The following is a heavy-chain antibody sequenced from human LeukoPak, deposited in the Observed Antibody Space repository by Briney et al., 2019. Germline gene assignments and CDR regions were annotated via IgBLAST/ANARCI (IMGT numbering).Heavy chain of an antibody. V-gene: IGHV3-7*01. Sequence: GGSLRLSCAASGFTFSNFWMSWVRQAPGKGLEWVANIKQDGSEKYYVDYVKGRFTISRDNAKKSLYLQINSLRSEDTAVYYCARDHQNYYGSGSYLGGVDYWGQGTLVTVSS. J-gene: IGHJ4*02. D-gene: IGHD3-10*01. CDR3: ARDHQNYYGSGSYLGGVDY. CDR1: GFTFSNFW. CDR2: IKQDGSEK.